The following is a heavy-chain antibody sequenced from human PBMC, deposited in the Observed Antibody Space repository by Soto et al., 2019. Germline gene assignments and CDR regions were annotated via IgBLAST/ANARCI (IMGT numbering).Heavy chain of an antibody. CDR1: GGSISSDY. J-gene: IGHJ5*02. D-gene: IGHD3-10*01. CDR3: ARVQLTHYGSGSYYNARWFDP. Sequence: SETLSLTCTVSGGSISSDYWSWTRQPPGKGLEWIGYIYYSGSTNYNPSLKSRVTISVDTSKNQFSLKLSSVTAADTAVYYCARVQLTHYGSGSYYNARWFDPWGQGTLVTVSS. CDR2: IYYSGST. V-gene: IGHV4-59*01.